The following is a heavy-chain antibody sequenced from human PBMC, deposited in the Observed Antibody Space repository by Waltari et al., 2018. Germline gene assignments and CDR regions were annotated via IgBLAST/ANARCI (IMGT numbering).Heavy chain of an antibody. J-gene: IGHJ6*02. Sequence: QEQLQETGPGLVKSSETLSLTCSASSGPMKGTLWTWMRLSPGKGLEWIGHIYDSGDTKFNPALKSRVSMSVDTSRGRFSLTLTSVSSADTALYFCARGLGGDHESGYFDYRLDVWGQGTTVTVSS. CDR2: IYDSGDT. V-gene: IGHV4-59*01. CDR1: SGPMKGTL. CDR3: ARGLGGDHESGYFDYRLDV. D-gene: IGHD3-9*01.